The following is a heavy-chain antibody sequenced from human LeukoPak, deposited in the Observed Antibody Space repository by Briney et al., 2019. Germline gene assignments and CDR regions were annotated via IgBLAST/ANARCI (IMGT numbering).Heavy chain of an antibody. CDR3: ARRLSRYYDSSGLPDY. CDR1: GGSISSSFYY. V-gene: IGHV4-39*07. J-gene: IGHJ4*02. Sequence: SETLSLTCTVSGGSISSSFYYWGWIRQPPGKGLEWIGTIYYSGSTYYNPSLKSRVTISVDTSKNQFSLKLSSVTAADTAVYYCARRLSRYYDSSGLPDYWGQGTLVTVSS. CDR2: IYYSGST. D-gene: IGHD3-22*01.